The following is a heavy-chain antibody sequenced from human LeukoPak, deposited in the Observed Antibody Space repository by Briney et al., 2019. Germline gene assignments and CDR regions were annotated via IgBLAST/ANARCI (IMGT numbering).Heavy chain of an antibody. V-gene: IGHV3-23*01. J-gene: IGHJ4*02. Sequence: GGSLRLSCAASGFTFSNYAMNWVRQAPGKGLEWVSVISSGGGTTYYSDSVKGRFIISRDHSKNTLYLQMNSLRVDDTALYYCAKAGIAVPATPEYCGQGTQVTVSS. CDR1: GFTFSNYA. CDR3: AKAGIAVPATPEY. D-gene: IGHD6-19*01. CDR2: ISSGGGTT.